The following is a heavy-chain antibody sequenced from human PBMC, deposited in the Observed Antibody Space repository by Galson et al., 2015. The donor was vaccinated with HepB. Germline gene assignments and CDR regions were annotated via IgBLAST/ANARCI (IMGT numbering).Heavy chain of an antibody. V-gene: IGHV1-69*13. Sequence: SVKVSCKASGDTFSTYAISWVRQAPGQGLEWMGGIIPIIGAANYAQKFQGKITITADESTSTAYMDLSSLRSEDTALYYCATSPAPNYDILTGYYFPNVYYYYGMDVWGQGTTVTVSS. CDR2: IIPIIGAA. J-gene: IGHJ6*02. CDR3: ATSPAPNYDILTGYYFPNVYYYYGMDV. D-gene: IGHD3-9*01. CDR1: GDTFSTYA.